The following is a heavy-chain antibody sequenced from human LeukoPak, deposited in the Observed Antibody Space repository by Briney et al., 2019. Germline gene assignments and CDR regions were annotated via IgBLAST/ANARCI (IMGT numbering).Heavy chain of an antibody. CDR3: ARGLPAYYYDSSGYLLFDY. V-gene: IGHV1-2*02. CDR2: INPNSGGT. J-gene: IGHJ4*02. D-gene: IGHD3-22*01. CDR1: GYTFTGYY. Sequence: ASVKVSCKASGYTFTGYYMHWVRQAPGQGLEWMGWINPNSGGTNYAQKFQGRVTMTRDTSISTAYMELSRLRSDDTAVYYCARGLPAYYYDSSGYLLFDYWGQGTQVTVSS.